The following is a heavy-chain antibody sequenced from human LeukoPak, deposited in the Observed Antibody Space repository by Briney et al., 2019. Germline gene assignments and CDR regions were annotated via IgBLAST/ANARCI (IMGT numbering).Heavy chain of an antibody. CDR1: GGSFSSYY. Sequence: SETLSLTCAVYGGSFSSYYWGWIRQPPGKGLEWIGSIYYSGSTYYNPSLKSRVTISVDTSKNQFSLKLSSVTAADTAVYYCARSEYSSSIWFDPWGQGTLVTVSS. CDR3: ARSEYSSSIWFDP. D-gene: IGHD6-6*01. CDR2: IYYSGST. V-gene: IGHV4-39*07. J-gene: IGHJ5*02.